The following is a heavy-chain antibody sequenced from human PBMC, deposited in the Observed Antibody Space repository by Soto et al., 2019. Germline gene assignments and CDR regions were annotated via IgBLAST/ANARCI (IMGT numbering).Heavy chain of an antibody. CDR3: ARSRNYYGSGSYIYY. V-gene: IGHV4-34*01. D-gene: IGHD3-10*01. CDR1: GGSFSGYY. J-gene: IGHJ4*02. Sequence: SETLSLTCAVYGGSFSGYYWSWIRQPPGKGLEWIGEINHSGSTNYNPSLKSRVTIAVDTSKNQFSLKLSAVTAADTAGYYCARSRNYYGSGSYIYYWGQGTLVTVSS. CDR2: INHSGST.